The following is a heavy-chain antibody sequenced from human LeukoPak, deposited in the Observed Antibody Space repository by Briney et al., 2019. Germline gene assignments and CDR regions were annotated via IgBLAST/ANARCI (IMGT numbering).Heavy chain of an antibody. Sequence: SETLSLTCTVSGGSISSYYWSWIRQPPGQGLELIGYIYYSGSTNYNPSLKSRVTISVDTTKNQFSLKLSSVTAADTAVYYCASSIAARPDYYFDYWGQGTLVTVSS. CDR2: IYYSGST. D-gene: IGHD6-6*01. J-gene: IGHJ4*02. CDR3: ASSIAARPDYYFDY. CDR1: GGSISSYY. V-gene: IGHV4-59*01.